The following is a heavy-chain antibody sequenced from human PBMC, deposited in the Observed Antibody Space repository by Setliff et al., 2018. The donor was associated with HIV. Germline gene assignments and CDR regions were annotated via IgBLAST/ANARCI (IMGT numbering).Heavy chain of an antibody. CDR2: IYPGDSDT. CDR1: GYSFSTYW. CDR3: ATSDYGGDSGHFQH. D-gene: IGHD4-17*01. Sequence: PGESLKISCKGSGYSFSTYWIGWVRQMPGKGLEWMGIIYPGDSDTRYSPSFRGQVTIFADKSISTASLQWSGLKASDTAIYYCATSDYGGDSGHFQHWGQGTLVTVSS. J-gene: IGHJ1*01. V-gene: IGHV5-51*01.